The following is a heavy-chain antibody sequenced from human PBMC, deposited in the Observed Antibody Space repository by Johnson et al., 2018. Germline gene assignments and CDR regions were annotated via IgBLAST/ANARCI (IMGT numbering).Heavy chain of an antibody. Sequence: EVQLVESGGGLVQPGRSLRLSCAASGFTFDDYAMHWVRQAPGKGLEWVSGISWNSGSIGYADSVKGRFTISRDNAKNSLYLQMNSLRAEDTALFYFAKDQIQLWLGVPWFDPWGQGTLVTVSS. V-gene: IGHV3-9*01. CDR1: GFTFDDYA. CDR3: AKDQIQLWLGVPWFDP. J-gene: IGHJ5*02. CDR2: ISWNSGSI. D-gene: IGHD5-18*01.